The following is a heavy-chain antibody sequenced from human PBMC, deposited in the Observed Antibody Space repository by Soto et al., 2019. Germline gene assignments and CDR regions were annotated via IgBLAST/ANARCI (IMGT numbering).Heavy chain of an antibody. CDR2: IYYSGST. J-gene: IGHJ3*02. D-gene: IGHD2-15*01. CDR3: ARQACSGASCYTGDAFDI. V-gene: IGHV4-30-4*01. CDR1: GGSISSGDYY. Sequence: PSETLSLTCTVSGGSISSGDYYWSWIRQPPGKGLEWIGYIYYSGSTNYNPSLRSRVTISVDTSKNQFSLKLSSVTAADTAVYFCARQACSGASCYTGDAFDIWGQGTMVTVSS.